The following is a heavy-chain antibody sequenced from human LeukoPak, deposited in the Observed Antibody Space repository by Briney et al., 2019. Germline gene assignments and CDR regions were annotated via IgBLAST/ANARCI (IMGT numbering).Heavy chain of an antibody. V-gene: IGHV1-46*01. CDR1: GYTFTSYY. D-gene: IGHD3-10*01. CDR3: ARDASSRILWFGELYGPNWFDP. Sequence: ASVKVSCKASGYTFTSYYMHWVRQAPGRGLEWMGIINPSGGSTSYAQKFQGRVTMTRDTSTSTVYMELSSLRSEDTAVYYCARDASSRILWFGELYGPNWFDPWGQGTLVTVSS. CDR2: INPSGGST. J-gene: IGHJ5*02.